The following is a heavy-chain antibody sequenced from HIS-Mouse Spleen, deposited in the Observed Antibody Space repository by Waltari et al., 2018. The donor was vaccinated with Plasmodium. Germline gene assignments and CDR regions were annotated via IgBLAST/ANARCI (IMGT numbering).Heavy chain of an antibody. D-gene: IGHD6-6*01. CDR1: GFPLITRGMC. CDR2: IDWDDDK. V-gene: IGHV2-70*15. J-gene: IGHJ6*02. CDR3: ARTTYSSSSAKYYYYGMDV. Sequence: QVTLRESGPALVTPTQTLTLTCTFSGFPLITRGMCMPWIRPPPRTALEWLARIDWDDDKYYSTSLKTRLTISKDTSKNQVVLTMTNMDPVDTATYYCARTTYSSSSAKYYYYGMDVWGQGTTVTVSS.